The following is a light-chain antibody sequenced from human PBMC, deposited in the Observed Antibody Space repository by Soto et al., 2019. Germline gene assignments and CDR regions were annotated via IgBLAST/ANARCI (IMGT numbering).Light chain of an antibody. CDR2: DAS. V-gene: IGKV1-33*01. J-gene: IGKJ4*01. CDR1: QDISKF. Sequence: DIQMTQSPSSLSASVGDRVTITCQASQDISKFLNWYQLKPGKAPRLLIFDASSVETGVPSRFSGRGSGTHFTFTIDSLQAEDLATYYGQQYEDLPLTFGGGTTVEI. CDR3: QQYEDLPLT.